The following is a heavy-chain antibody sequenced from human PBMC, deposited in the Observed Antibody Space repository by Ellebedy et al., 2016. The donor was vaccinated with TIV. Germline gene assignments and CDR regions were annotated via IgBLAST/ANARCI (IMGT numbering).Heavy chain of an antibody. Sequence: SETLSLXXTVSGGSISSYYWSWIRQPPGKGLEWIGYIYYSGSTNYNPSLKSRVTMSVDSSKRQVSLKLSSVTAADTGLYYCAVRSSYFYGLDVWGQGTTVAVSS. V-gene: IGHV4-59*03. J-gene: IGHJ6*01. D-gene: IGHD6-6*01. CDR1: GGSISSYY. CDR2: IYYSGST. CDR3: AVRSSYFYGLDV.